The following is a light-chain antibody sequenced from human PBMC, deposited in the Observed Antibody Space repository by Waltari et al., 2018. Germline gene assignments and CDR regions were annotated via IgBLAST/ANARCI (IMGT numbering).Light chain of an antibody. J-gene: IGKJ4*01. Sequence: DIQLSHTPSILSASVGDTVTIPCRTSQSSSTWLAWYQQKPGKAPELLISKASILESGGPARFSLSGSATEFTLTINSLQPDDFATFYCQNYNTPPPTLGGGTNVEIK. V-gene: IGKV1-5*03. CDR3: QNYNTPPPT. CDR2: KAS. CDR1: QSSSTW.